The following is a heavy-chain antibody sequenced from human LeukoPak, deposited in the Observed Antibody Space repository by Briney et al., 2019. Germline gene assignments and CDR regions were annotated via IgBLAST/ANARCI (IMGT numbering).Heavy chain of an antibody. CDR2: IKSKTDGGTT. V-gene: IGHV3-15*01. CDR3: TTDSAY. Sequence: GGALRLSCAASGVTFSNTWMSWGRQAPGKGAEWVGRIKSKTDGGTTDYAAPGKGRFTISRDDSKNTLYLQMNSLKTEDTAVYYCTTDSAYWGQGTLVTVSS. J-gene: IGHJ4*02. CDR1: GVTFSNTW.